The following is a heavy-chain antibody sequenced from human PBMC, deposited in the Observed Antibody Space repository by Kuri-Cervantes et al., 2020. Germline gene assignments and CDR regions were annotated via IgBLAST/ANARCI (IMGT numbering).Heavy chain of an antibody. D-gene: IGHD2-2*01. CDR1: GLTFSRYW. CDR2: IKQDGSEK. Sequence: GESLKISCAASGLTFSRYWVSWVRQAPGKGLEWVANIKQDGSEKYYVDSVKGRFTISRDNAKNSLYLQMNSLRAEDTAVYYCARVGFEVPAAMGDHYYYGMDVWGQGTTVTVSS. CDR3: ARVGFEVPAAMGDHYYYGMDV. V-gene: IGHV3-7*01. J-gene: IGHJ6*02.